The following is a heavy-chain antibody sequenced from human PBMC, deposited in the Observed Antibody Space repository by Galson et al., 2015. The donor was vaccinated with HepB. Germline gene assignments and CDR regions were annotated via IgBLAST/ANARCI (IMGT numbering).Heavy chain of an antibody. CDR3: ARGPGDGNGMDV. Sequence: SLRLSCAASGFTFSSYSMNWVRQAPGKGLEWVSSISSSSSYIYYADSVKGRFTISRDNAKNSLYLQMNSLRAEDTAVYYCARGPGDGNGMDVWGQGTTVTVSS. V-gene: IGHV3-21*01. D-gene: IGHD7-27*01. J-gene: IGHJ6*02. CDR1: GFTFSSYS. CDR2: ISSSSSYI.